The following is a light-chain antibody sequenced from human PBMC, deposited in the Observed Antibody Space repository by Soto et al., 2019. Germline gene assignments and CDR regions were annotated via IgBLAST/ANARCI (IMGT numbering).Light chain of an antibody. CDR3: QQYNDWPRT. V-gene: IGKV3-15*01. CDR1: QSVGTK. J-gene: IGKJ1*01. Sequence: IVMTQSPATLSVSPGERANLSCRASQSVGTKLAWYQQTPGQAPRLLIYGASNRATGVPARISGSVSGTEFTLTISGLQSEDFAVYYCQQYNDWPRTFGQGTKVDIK. CDR2: GAS.